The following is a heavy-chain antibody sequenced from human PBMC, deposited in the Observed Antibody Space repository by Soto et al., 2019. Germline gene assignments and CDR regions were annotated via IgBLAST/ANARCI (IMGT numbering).Heavy chain of an antibody. CDR3: ARDASVGLNDY. CDR2: ISSYNGNT. CDR1: GYTFTSYG. D-gene: IGHD1-26*01. J-gene: IGHJ4*02. Sequence: QVQLVQSGAEVKKPGASVKVSCKASGYTFTSYGISWVRQAPGQGLEWMGWISSYNGNTKNAQKLQGRVTMPTDTSTSTADMELRSLRSYDTAVYYCARDASVGLNDYWGQGTLVTVSS. V-gene: IGHV1-18*01.